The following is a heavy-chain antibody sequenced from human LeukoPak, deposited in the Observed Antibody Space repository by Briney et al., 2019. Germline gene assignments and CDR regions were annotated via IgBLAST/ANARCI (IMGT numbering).Heavy chain of an antibody. V-gene: IGHV4-34*01. CDR1: GGSFSGYY. Sequence: SETLSLTCAVYGGSFSGYYWSWIRQPPGKGLEWIGEINHSGSTNYNPSLKSRVTISVDTSKNQFSLKLSSVTAADTAVYYCARGRRARITMVRGVIIKGAYFDYWGQGTLVTVSS. CDR2: INHSGST. CDR3: ARGRRARITMVRGVIIKGAYFDY. J-gene: IGHJ4*02. D-gene: IGHD3-10*01.